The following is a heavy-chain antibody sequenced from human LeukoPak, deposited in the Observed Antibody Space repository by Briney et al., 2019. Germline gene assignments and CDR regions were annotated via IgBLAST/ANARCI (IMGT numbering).Heavy chain of an antibody. CDR3: ARAGDEDS. CDR1: GGSVSSGSYY. J-gene: IGHJ4*02. D-gene: IGHD5-24*01. CDR2: IYDGGRT. Sequence: PSETLSLTCTVSGGSVSSGSYYWSWIRQPPGKGLEWIGFIYDGGRTYYNPSLKSRVSISMDTSSNQFSLKLDSVTTADTAVYYCARAGDEDSWGQGTLVTVSS. V-gene: IGHV4-30-4*01.